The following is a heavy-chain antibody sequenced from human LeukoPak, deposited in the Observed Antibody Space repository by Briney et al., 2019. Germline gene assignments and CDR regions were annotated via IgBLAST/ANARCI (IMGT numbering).Heavy chain of an antibody. D-gene: IGHD6-19*01. J-gene: IGHJ5*01. Sequence: GGSLRLSCAASGFAFNVYAMSWLRQPPGKGLEWVSTINTNSGTTSYAASVRGRFSISRDNSKSTLYLQLSTLRADDTATYYCAKPISGGLAVTADWFHPWGQGTLVVVSS. V-gene: IGHV3-23*01. CDR3: AKPISGGLAVTADWFHP. CDR2: INTNSGTT. CDR1: GFAFNVYA.